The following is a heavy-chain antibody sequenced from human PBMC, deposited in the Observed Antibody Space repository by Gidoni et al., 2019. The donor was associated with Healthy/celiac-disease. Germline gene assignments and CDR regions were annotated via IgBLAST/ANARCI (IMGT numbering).Heavy chain of an antibody. V-gene: IGHV3-7*01. Sequence: EVQLVESGGGLVQPGGSLRLSCAASGFTFSSYWMSWVRQAPGKGLEWVANIKQDGSEKYYVDSVKGRFTISRDNAKNSLYLQMNSLRAEDTAVYYCARSPAAYDYIWGSYRQETDYWGQGTLVTVSS. CDR1: GFTFSSYW. D-gene: IGHD3-16*02. J-gene: IGHJ4*02. CDR2: IKQDGSEK. CDR3: ARSPAAYDYIWGSYRQETDY.